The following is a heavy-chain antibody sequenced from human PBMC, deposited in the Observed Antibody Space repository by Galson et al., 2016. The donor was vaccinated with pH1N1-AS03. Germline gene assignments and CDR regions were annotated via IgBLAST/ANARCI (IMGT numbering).Heavy chain of an antibody. CDR3: ASTLVRGPSDYYFDY. V-gene: IGHV4-59*01. CDR1: GGSISSYY. CDR2: IHYTGNS. D-gene: IGHD3-10*01. Sequence: SETLSLTCSVSGGSISSYYWTWIRQPPGKGLEWIGYIHYTGNSNYDPSLKSRVTMSVDTAKNHFSLNLTSVTAADTAVYYCASTLVRGPSDYYFDYWGQGHMVAVSS. J-gene: IGHJ4*02.